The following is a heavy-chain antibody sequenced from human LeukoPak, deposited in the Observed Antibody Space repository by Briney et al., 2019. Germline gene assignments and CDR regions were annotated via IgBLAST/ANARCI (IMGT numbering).Heavy chain of an antibody. J-gene: IGHJ6*03. Sequence: SETMSLTCTVSGGSLSSYYWSWIRQPPGKGLEWIGYINYSGSTNYHPSLKRRVTIPLDTSKNQFSLKLNAVTAADTAVYYCAREGAAPMYYYYMDVWGKGTTVTVSS. V-gene: IGHV4-59*01. CDR1: GGSLSSYY. D-gene: IGHD2-2*01. CDR2: INYSGST. CDR3: AREGAAPMYYYYMDV.